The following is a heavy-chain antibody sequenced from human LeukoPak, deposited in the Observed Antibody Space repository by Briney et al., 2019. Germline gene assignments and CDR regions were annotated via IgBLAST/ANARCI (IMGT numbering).Heavy chain of an antibody. J-gene: IGHJ4*02. V-gene: IGHV4-59*01. CDR1: GDSISNYY. CDR2: MYNRGST. Sequence: SETLSLTCTVSGDSISNYYWSWIRQSPGKELVWIGYMYNRGSTIYNPSLKSRVTISTDTSKSQFSLRLTSVTAADTAVYYCARAEKAATGTLDYWGQGTLITVSS. D-gene: IGHD6-25*01. CDR3: ARAEKAATGTLDY.